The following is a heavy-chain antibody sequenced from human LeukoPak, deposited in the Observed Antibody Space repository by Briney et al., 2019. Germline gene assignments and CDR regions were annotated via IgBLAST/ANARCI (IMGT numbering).Heavy chain of an antibody. V-gene: IGHV1-2*02. CDR2: INPNSGGT. CDR3: ARYLAYSSGWSYTDWFDP. CDR1: GYTFTGYY. J-gene: IGHJ5*02. Sequence: ASVKVSCKASGYTFTGYYMHWVRQAPGQGLEWMGWINPNSGGTNYAQKFQGRVTMTRDTSISTAYMELSRLRSDDTAVYSCARYLAYSSGWSYTDWFDPWGQGTLVTVSS. D-gene: IGHD6-19*01.